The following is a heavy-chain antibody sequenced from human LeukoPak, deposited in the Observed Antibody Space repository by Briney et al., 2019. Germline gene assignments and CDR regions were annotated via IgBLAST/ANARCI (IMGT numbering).Heavy chain of an antibody. Sequence: GGSLRLSCAASGFTFSDYYMSWIRQAPGKGLEWVSYISSSGSTIYYADSVKGRFTISRDNAKNSLYLQMNSLRAEDTAGYYCERDGRLGYSRSQEFDYWGQETLVTVSS. CDR2: ISSSGSTI. CDR1: GFTFSDYY. CDR3: ERDGRLGYSRSQEFDY. V-gene: IGHV3-11*04. D-gene: IGHD6-13*01. J-gene: IGHJ4*02.